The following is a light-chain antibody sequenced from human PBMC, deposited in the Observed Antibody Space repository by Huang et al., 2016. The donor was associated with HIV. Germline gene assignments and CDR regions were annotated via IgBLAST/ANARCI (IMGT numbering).Light chain of an antibody. V-gene: IGKV3-15*01. CDR3: HQYNNLLLS. J-gene: IGKJ4*01. CDR1: RSVSTN. CDR2: GSS. Sequence: EIVMTQSPATLSVSPGQRVTLSCRANRSVSTNLAWYQQRHGQAPRLLIYGSSTRAPGIPARFSGSGSGTDFSLTISSLQSEDFALYYCHQYNNLLLSFGGGTRV.